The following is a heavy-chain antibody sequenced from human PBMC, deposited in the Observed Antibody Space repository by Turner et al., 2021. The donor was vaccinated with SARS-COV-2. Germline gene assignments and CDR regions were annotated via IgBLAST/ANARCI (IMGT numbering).Heavy chain of an antibody. D-gene: IGHD3-22*01. CDR3: ARRLVVQGTDDYSYYYGMDV. Sequence: QLQLQESGPGLVKPSETLSLTGTVAGGSISSRSYYWSWIRQPPGKGLQWIGKIYDCVSTYCNAALKRRVTISVDTSMTKFSLKLSSVPATDTAVYCCARRLVVQGTDDYSYYYGMDVWGQGTTVTVSS. V-gene: IGHV4-39*01. CDR1: GGSISSRSYY. CDR2: IYDCVST. J-gene: IGHJ6*02.